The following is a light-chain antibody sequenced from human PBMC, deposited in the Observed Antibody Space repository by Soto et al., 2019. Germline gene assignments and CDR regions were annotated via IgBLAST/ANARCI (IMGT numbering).Light chain of an antibody. J-gene: IGKJ4*01. V-gene: IGKV3-15*01. Sequence: EIVLTQSPATLSVSPGDRATLSCRASQSVSSKLAWYQQKPGQAPRVLIYGASTRATGIPARFSGSGSGTEFTLTISSLQSEDCAGYYCQQYNNWPVALTFGGGTKVDIK. CDR2: GAS. CDR3: QQYNNWPVALT. CDR1: QSVSSK.